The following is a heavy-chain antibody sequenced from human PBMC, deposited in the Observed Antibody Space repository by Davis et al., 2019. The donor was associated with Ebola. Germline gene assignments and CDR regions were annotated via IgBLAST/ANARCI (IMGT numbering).Heavy chain of an antibody. CDR3: ARDKEIFAYGMDV. Sequence: PGGSLRLSCAASGFTFSSYGMHWVRQAPGKGLEWVAFIRYDGSNKYYADSVKGRFTISRDNSKNTLYLQMNSLRAEDTALYYCARDKEIFAYGMDVWGQGITVTVSS. CDR2: IRYDGSNK. J-gene: IGHJ6*02. D-gene: IGHD2-15*01. CDR1: GFTFSSYG. V-gene: IGHV3-30*02.